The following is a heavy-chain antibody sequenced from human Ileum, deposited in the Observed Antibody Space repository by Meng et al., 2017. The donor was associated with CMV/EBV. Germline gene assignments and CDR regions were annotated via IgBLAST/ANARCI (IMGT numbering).Heavy chain of an antibody. CDR2: ISPHNGIK. V-gene: IGHV3-9*01. CDR1: GFNFDEYA. CDR3: IRSADGWYYFDY. D-gene: IGHD6-19*01. J-gene: IGHJ4*02. Sequence: GGSLRLSCAASGFNFDEYAMHWVRQAPGKGLEWVSTISPHNGIKNYAGSVRGRFTISRDNARNSLNMEMNSLRGDDTALYCCIRSADGWYYFDYWGRGSLVTVSS.